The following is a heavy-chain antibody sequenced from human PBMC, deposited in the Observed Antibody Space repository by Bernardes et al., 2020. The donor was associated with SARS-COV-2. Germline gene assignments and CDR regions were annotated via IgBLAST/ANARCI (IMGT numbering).Heavy chain of an antibody. CDR3: ARDLGYCTNGVCSP. CDR1: GFTFRSSW. Sequence: GGSLRLSCAASGFTFRSSWLHWVRQAPGPGLVWVSRLNPDGRSPSYADSVKGRFTISRDNAKNMLFLQMSGLRAEDTAMYYCARDLGYCTNGVCSPWGQGTLVTGSS. J-gene: IGHJ5*02. D-gene: IGHD2-8*01. CDR2: LNPDGRSP. V-gene: IGHV3-74*01.